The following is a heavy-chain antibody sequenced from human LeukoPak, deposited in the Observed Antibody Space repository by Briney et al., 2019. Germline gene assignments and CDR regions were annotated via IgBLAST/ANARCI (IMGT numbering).Heavy chain of an antibody. Sequence: SETLSLTCTVSGGSISSSSYYWGWIRQPPGKGLEWIGSIYYSGSTYYNPSLKSRVTISVDTSKNQFSLKLSSVTAADTAVYYWARHGEAGLGFAYWGQGTLVTVSS. D-gene: IGHD3-10*01. CDR2: IYYSGST. CDR1: GGSISSSSYY. V-gene: IGHV4-39*01. J-gene: IGHJ4*02. CDR3: ARHGEAGLGFAY.